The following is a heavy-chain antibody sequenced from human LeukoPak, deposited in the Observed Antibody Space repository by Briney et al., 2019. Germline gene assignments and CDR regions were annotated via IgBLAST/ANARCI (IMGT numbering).Heavy chain of an antibody. CDR3: AKDRGAYGDPGGYFDY. CDR1: GFTVGSNY. J-gene: IGHJ4*02. Sequence: GGSLRLSCAASGFTVGSNYMSWVRQAPGKGLEWVSIIYRGGSTNYADSVKGRFTISRDNSKNTLYLQMNSLRAEDTAMYYCAKDRGAYGDPGGYFDYWGQGTLITVSS. D-gene: IGHD4-17*01. CDR2: IYRGGST. V-gene: IGHV3-66*01.